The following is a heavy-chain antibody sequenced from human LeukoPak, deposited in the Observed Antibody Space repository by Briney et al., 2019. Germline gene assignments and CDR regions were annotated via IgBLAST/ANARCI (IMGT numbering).Heavy chain of an antibody. Sequence: SETLSLTCTVSGGSISSSSYYWGWIRQPPGRGLEWIGSIYYSGSTYYNPSLKSRVTISVDTSKNQFSLKLSSVTAADTAVYYCARQPTSYGSGRGWFDPWGQGTLVTASS. CDR3: ARQPTSYGSGRGWFDP. J-gene: IGHJ5*02. V-gene: IGHV4-39*01. CDR1: GGSISSSSYY. D-gene: IGHD3-10*01. CDR2: IYYSGST.